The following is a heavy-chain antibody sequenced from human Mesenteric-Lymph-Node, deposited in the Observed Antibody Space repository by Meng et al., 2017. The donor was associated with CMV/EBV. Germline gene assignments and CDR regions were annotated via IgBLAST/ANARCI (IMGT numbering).Heavy chain of an antibody. CDR3: ARDRQDIVLMVYANHPYYFDY. J-gene: IGHJ4*02. CDR1: GGSISSYY. CDR2: IYYSGST. Sequence: SETLSLTCTVSGGSISSYYWSWIRQPPGKGLEWIGYIYYSGSTYYNPSLKSRVTISVDTSKNQFSLKLSSVTAADTAVYYCARDRQDIVLMVYANHPYYFDYWGQGTLVTVSS. V-gene: IGHV4-59*12. D-gene: IGHD2-8*01.